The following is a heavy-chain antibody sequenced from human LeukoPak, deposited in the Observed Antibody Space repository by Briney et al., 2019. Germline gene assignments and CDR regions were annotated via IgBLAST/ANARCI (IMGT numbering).Heavy chain of an antibody. D-gene: IGHD6-13*01. CDR3: ARHFGYSSSWYDS. CDR2: IYYSGST. V-gene: IGHV4-59*01. CDR1: GGSISSYY. Sequence: SETLSLTCTVSGGSISSYYWSWIRQPPGKGLEWIGYIYYSGSTNYNPSLKSRVTISVDTSKNQFSLKLSSFTAADRAVYYCARHFGYSSSWYDSWGQGTLVTVSS. J-gene: IGHJ5*01.